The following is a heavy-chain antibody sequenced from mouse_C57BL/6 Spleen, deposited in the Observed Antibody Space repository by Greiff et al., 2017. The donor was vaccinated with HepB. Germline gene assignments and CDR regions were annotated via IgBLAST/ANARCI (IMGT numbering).Heavy chain of an antibody. J-gene: IGHJ4*01. V-gene: IGHV1-61*01. CDR1: GYTFTSYW. CDR3: ATIYDGYPPS. D-gene: IGHD2-3*01. CDR2: IYPSDSET. Sequence: QVQLKQPGAELVRPGSSVKLSCKASGYTFTSYWMDWVKQRPGQGLEWIGNIYPSDSETHYNQKFKDKATLTVDKSSSTAYMQLSSLTSEDSAVYYCATIYDGYPPSWGQGTSVTVSS.